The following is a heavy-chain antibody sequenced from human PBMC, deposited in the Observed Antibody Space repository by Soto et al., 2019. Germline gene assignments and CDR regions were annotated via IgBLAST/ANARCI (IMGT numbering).Heavy chain of an antibody. Sequence: QVQLVESGGGVGQPGRSLRLSCAASGFTFSSYAMHWVRQAPGKGLEWVAVISYDGSNKYYADSVKGRFTISRDNSKNTLYLQMNSLRAEDTAVYYCARGGMHDFWRFGYYFDYWGQGTLVTVSS. CDR3: ARGGMHDFWRFGYYFDY. V-gene: IGHV3-30-3*01. CDR1: GFTFSSYA. D-gene: IGHD3-3*01. J-gene: IGHJ4*02. CDR2: ISYDGSNK.